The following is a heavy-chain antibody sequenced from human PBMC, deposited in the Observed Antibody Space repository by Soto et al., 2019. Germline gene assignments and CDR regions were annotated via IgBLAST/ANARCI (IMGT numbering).Heavy chain of an antibody. CDR2: IDYSGST. CDR3: ARDSKRGYSGYDKLDY. V-gene: IGHV4-61*01. CDR1: GGSVSSGSYY. J-gene: IGHJ4*02. Sequence: TLSLTCTVSGGSVSSGSYYWSWIRQPPGKGLEWIGYIDYSGSTNYNPSLKSRVTISVDTSKNQFSLKLSSVTAADTAVYYCARDSKRGYSGYDKLDYWGQGTLVTVSS. D-gene: IGHD5-12*01.